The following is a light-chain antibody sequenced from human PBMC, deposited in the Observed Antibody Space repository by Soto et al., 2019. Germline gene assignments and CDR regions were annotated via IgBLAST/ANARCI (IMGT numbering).Light chain of an antibody. CDR2: GAS. J-gene: IGKJ1*01. CDR1: LGIGDT. CDR3: QQYGSSSWT. V-gene: IGKV3-20*01. Sequence: EIVMTQSPATLSVSPGEGDTLSCRVSLGIGDTLAGFRQNPGQSPRALNNGASSRATGIPDRFSGRGSGSYCTLTISRLEPEDFAMYYCQQYGSSSWTFGQGSKVDIK.